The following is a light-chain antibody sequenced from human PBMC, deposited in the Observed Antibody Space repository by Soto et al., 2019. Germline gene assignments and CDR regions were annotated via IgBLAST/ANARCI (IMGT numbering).Light chain of an antibody. CDR2: GNS. J-gene: IGLJ1*01. CDR3: QSYDSSLSGSRV. CDR1: SSNIGAGYD. Sequence: QSVLTQPPSVSGAPGQRVTISCTGSSSNIGAGYDVHWYQQLPGTAPKLLIYGNSNRPSGVPDRFSGSKSGTSASLAITGLQAEDEAAYYGQSYDSSLSGSRVFGTGTKVTVL. V-gene: IGLV1-40*01.